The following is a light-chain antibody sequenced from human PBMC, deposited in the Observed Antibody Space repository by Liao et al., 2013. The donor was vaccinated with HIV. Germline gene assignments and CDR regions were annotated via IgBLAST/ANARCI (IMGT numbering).Light chain of an antibody. J-gene: IGLJ2*01. Sequence: SYVLTQAPSVSVAPGKTARITCGGNNIGSKSVHWYQQKSGQAPVLVIHYDSDRPSGIPERFSGSNSGNTATLTISETQAMDEADYYCQAWDTNTAIFGGGTKLTVL. CDR1: NIGSKS. CDR3: QAWDTNTAI. CDR2: YDS. V-gene: IGLV3-21*01.